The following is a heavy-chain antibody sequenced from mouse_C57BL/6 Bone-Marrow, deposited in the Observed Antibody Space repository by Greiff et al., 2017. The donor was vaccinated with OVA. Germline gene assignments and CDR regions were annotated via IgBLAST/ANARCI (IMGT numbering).Heavy chain of an antibody. J-gene: IGHJ3*01. CDR1: GFNIKDDY. Sequence: EVKLMESGAELVRPGASVKLSCTASGFNIKDDYMHWVKQRPEQGLEWIGWIDPENGDTEYASKFQGKATITADTSSNTAYLQLSSLTSEDTAVYYCTTPWYYGSSFFAYWGQGTLVTVSA. V-gene: IGHV14-4*01. D-gene: IGHD1-1*01. CDR3: TTPWYYGSSFFAY. CDR2: IDPENGDT.